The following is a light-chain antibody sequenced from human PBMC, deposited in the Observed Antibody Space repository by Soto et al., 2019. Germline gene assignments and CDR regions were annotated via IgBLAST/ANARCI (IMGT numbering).Light chain of an antibody. Sequence: DIQMTQSPSTLSASVGDRVTITCRASERISSWLAWYQQKPGKAPQLLIYKASRLESGGPSRFRGSGSGTEFTLTISSLQPDDLATYYCQQYNSYSPWTFGQGTKVEIK. J-gene: IGKJ1*01. CDR1: ERISSW. V-gene: IGKV1-5*03. CDR2: KAS. CDR3: QQYNSYSPWT.